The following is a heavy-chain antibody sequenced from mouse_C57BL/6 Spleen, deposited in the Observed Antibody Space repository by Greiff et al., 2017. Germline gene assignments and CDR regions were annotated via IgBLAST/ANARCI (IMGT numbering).Heavy chain of an antibody. Sequence: QVQLQQSGAELVRPGASVTLSCKASGYTFTDYEMHWVKQTPVHGLEWIGAIDPETGGTAYNQKFKGKAILTADKSSSTAYMELRSLTSEDSAVYYCTRWEDYYGSSYGFAYWGQGTLVTVSA. D-gene: IGHD1-1*01. CDR1: GYTFTDYE. CDR2: IDPETGGT. CDR3: TRWEDYYGSSYGFAY. J-gene: IGHJ3*01. V-gene: IGHV1-15*01.